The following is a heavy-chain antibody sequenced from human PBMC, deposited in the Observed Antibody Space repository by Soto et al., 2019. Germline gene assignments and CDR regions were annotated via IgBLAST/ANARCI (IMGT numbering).Heavy chain of an antibody. CDR3: ARGTVDYGDYREVLHYYYYGMDV. Sequence: GGSLRLSCAASGFTFSDYYMSWIRQAPGKGLEWVSYISSSSSYTNYADSVKGRFTISRDNAKNSLYLQMNSLRAEDTAVYYCARGTVDYGDYREVLHYYYYGMDVWGQGTTVTVSS. CDR2: ISSSSSYT. J-gene: IGHJ6*02. V-gene: IGHV3-11*06. D-gene: IGHD4-17*01. CDR1: GFTFSDYY.